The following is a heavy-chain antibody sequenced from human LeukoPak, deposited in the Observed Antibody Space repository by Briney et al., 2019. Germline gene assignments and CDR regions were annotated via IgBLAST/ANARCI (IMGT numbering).Heavy chain of an antibody. Sequence: PSETLSLTCTVSGGSISSSSYYWGWIRQPPGKGLEWIGSIYYSGSTNYNPSLKSRVTISVDTSKNQFSLKLSSVTAADTAVYYCARLPAIAAALDYFDYWGQGTLVTVSS. D-gene: IGHD6-13*01. CDR2: IYYSGST. CDR3: ARLPAIAAALDYFDY. J-gene: IGHJ4*02. CDR1: GGSISSSSYY. V-gene: IGHV4-39*01.